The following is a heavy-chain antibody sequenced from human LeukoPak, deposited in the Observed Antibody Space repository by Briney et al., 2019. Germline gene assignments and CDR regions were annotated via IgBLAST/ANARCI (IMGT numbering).Heavy chain of an antibody. CDR2: IRSKDNGGTT. CDR3: SRADGGWVGKGNY. J-gene: IGHJ4*02. V-gene: IGHV3-49*04. CDR1: GFILGDYG. D-gene: IGHD4-23*01. Sequence: GGSLRLSCTVSGFILGDYGLSWVRQAPGKGLEWVGFIRSKDNGGTTEYAASVKDRFIISRDDSKNIAYLKMDSLKTEDTAVYYCSRADGGWVGKGNYWGQGTLVTVSS.